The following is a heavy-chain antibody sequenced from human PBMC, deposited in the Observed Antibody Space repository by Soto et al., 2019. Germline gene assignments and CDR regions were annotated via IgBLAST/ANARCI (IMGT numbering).Heavy chain of an antibody. V-gene: IGHV4-31*03. J-gene: IGHJ5*02. D-gene: IGHD6-13*01. Sequence: QVQLQESGPGLVKPSQTLSLTCTVSGGSISSGGYYWSWIRQHPGQGLEWIGYIYYSGSTYYNPSLKSRVTISVDTSKNQFSLKLSSVTAADTAVYYCARTGIAAAGSRGWFDPWGQGTLVTVSS. CDR3: ARTGIAAAGSRGWFDP. CDR2: IYYSGST. CDR1: GGSISSGGYY.